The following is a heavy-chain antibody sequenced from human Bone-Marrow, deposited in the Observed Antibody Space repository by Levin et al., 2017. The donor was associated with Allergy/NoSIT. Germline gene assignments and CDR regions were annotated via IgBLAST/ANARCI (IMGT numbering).Heavy chain of an antibody. V-gene: IGHV1-2*02. CDR1: GYTFSDYY. J-gene: IGHJ4*02. CDR3: ASGGASSNDY. Sequence: PSASVKVSCSVSGYTFSDYYIHWIRQTPGQGLEWIGWIDPTRGATQFAEKFHARVVLTRNSSISTAYMELGKLRSDDTALYYCASGGASSNDYWGQGTLVTVSS. D-gene: IGHD6-13*01. CDR2: IDPTRGAT.